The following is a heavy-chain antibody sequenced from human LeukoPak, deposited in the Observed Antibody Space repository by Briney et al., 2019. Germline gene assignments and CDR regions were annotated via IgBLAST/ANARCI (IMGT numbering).Heavy chain of an antibody. CDR3: ARSAEHCANGVCFTKYYMDV. J-gene: IGHJ6*03. CDR2: INPNSGDT. CDR1: GHTFTASY. Sequence: ASVKVSCKASGHTFTASYIHWVRQAPGQGLEWMGRINPNSGDTDYAQKFQGRVTMTRDTSINTGYMEARRLTSDDTADYYCARSAEHCANGVCFTKYYMDVWDEGTTVTVSS. D-gene: IGHD2-8*01. V-gene: IGHV1-2*02.